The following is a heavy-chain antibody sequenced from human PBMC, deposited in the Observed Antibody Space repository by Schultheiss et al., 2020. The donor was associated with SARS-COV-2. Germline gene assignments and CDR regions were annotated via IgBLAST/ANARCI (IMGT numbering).Heavy chain of an antibody. CDR2: ISSGGGST. J-gene: IGHJ4*02. V-gene: IGHV3-23*01. D-gene: IGHD3-10*01. CDR1: GFTVSRNY. Sequence: GGSLRLSCAASGFTVSRNYMTWVRQAPGKGLQWVSVISSGGGSTYYPDSVKGRFTISRDNSKNTLYLQMNSLRAEDTAVYYCTNTHGSSGYWGQGTLVTVAS. CDR3: TNTHGSSGY.